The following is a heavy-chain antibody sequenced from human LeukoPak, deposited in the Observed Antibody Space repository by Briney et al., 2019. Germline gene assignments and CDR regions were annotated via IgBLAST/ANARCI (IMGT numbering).Heavy chain of an antibody. J-gene: IGHJ4*02. D-gene: IGHD6-13*01. V-gene: IGHV4-34*01. CDR1: GGSFSGYY. CDR2: INHSGST. Sequence: PSETLSLTCAVYGGSFSGYYWSWIRQPPGKGLEWIGEINHSGSTNYNPSLKSRVTISVDTSKNQFSLKLSSVTAADTAVYYCARGSIAAAEDYWGQGTLVTVSS. CDR3: ARGSIAAAEDY.